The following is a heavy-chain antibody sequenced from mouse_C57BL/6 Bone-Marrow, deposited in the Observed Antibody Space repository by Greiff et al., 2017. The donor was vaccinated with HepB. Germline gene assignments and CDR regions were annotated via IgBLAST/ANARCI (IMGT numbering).Heavy chain of an antibody. CDR2: INPSSGYT. V-gene: IGHV1-4*01. Sequence: VQLVESGAELARPGASVKMSCKASGYTFTSYTMHWVKQRPGQGLEWIGYINPSSGYTKYNQKFKDKATLTADKSSSTAYMQLSSLTSEDSAVYYCARSITTVRSYYAMDYWGQGTSVTVSS. CDR3: ARSITTVRSYYAMDY. CDR1: GYTFTSYT. J-gene: IGHJ4*01. D-gene: IGHD1-1*01.